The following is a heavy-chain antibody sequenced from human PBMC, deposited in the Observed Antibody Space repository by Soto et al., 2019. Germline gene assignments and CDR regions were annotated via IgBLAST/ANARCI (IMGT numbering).Heavy chain of an antibody. Sequence: GGSLRLSCAASGFTCSTYEMNWARQAPGKGLEWVSYISSSGTNIYYADSVKGRFTISRDNAKDSLYLQMNSLRAEDTAVYYCARRALTTSYYGLDVWGQGTTVTVSS. D-gene: IGHD3-3*02. CDR1: GFTCSTYE. V-gene: IGHV3-48*03. CDR3: ARRALTTSYYGLDV. J-gene: IGHJ6*02. CDR2: ISSSGTNI.